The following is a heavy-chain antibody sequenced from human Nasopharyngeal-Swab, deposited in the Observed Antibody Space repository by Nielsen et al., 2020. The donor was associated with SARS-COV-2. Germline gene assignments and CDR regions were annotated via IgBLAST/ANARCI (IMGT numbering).Heavy chain of an antibody. Sequence: GGSLRPSCAASGFTSSSYAMSWVRQAPGKGLEWVSAISGSGGSTYYADSVKGRFTIPRDNSKNTLYLQMNSLRAEDTAVYYCAKDSGAAVADYFDYWGQGTLVTVSS. CDR2: ISGSGGST. CDR1: GFTSSSYA. D-gene: IGHD6-19*01. CDR3: AKDSGAAVADYFDY. V-gene: IGHV3-23*01. J-gene: IGHJ4*02.